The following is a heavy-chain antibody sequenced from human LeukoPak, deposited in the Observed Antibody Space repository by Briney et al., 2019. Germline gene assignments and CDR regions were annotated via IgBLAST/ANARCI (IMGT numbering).Heavy chain of an antibody. V-gene: IGHV3-11*01. Sequence: GGSLRLSCAASGFTFSDYYMSWIRQAPGKGLEWVLYISSSGSTIYYADSVKGRFTISRDNAKNSLYPQMNSLRAEDTAVYYCARDSLDRNSSGYPGFDYWGQGTLVTVSS. CDR3: ARDSLDRNSSGYPGFDY. CDR1: GFTFSDYY. D-gene: IGHD3-22*01. J-gene: IGHJ4*02. CDR2: ISSSGSTI.